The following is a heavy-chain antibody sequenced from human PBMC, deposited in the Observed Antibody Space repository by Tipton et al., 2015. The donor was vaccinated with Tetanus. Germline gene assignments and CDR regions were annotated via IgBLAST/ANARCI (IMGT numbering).Heavy chain of an antibody. CDR2: ISGSGVST. CDR1: GFTFDDYG. CDR3: ARGPSVAYCSGGSCPVLFDP. J-gene: IGHJ5*02. Sequence: SLRLSCAASGFTFDDYGMSWVRQAPGKGLEWVSVISGSGVSTYYADSVKGRFTISRDNSKNTLYLQMKSLRAEDTAVYYCARGPSVAYCSGGSCPVLFDPWGQGTLVTVSS. D-gene: IGHD2-15*01. V-gene: IGHV3-23*01.